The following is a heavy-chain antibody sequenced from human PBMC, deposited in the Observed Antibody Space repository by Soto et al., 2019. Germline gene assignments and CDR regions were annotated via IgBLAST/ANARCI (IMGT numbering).Heavy chain of an antibody. CDR3: ARDVAVADHYYYYGMDV. J-gene: IGHJ6*02. CDR1: GFTVSSNY. CDR2: IYSGGST. D-gene: IGHD6-19*01. V-gene: IGHV3-53*01. Sequence: GGSLRLSCAASGFTVSSNYMSWVRQAPGKGLEWVSVIYSGGSTYYADSVKGRFTISRDNSKNTLYLQMNSLRAEDTAVYYCARDVAVADHYYYYGMDVWGQGTTVTVSS.